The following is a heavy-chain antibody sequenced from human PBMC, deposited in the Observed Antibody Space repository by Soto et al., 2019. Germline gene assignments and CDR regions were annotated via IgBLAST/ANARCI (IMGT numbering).Heavy chain of an antibody. CDR3: AKVRSSSWYYFDY. V-gene: IGHV3-9*01. CDR2: ISWNSGSI. D-gene: IGHD6-13*01. CDR1: GFTFDDYA. Sequence: EVQLVESGGGLVQPGRSLRLSCAASGFTFDDYAMHWVRQAPGKGLEWVSGISWNSGSIGYADSVKGRFTISRDNAKNSLYLQMNSLRAEDTALYYCAKVRSSSWYYFDYWGQGTLVTVSS. J-gene: IGHJ4*02.